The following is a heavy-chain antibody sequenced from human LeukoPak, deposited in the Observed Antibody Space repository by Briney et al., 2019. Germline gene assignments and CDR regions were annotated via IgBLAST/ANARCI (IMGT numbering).Heavy chain of an antibody. Sequence: PSETLSLTCTVSGGSMSSYYWSWIRQSAGKGLEWIGRIFSSGSTNYNPSLKSRATMSVDMSKNQFSLTLSSVTAADTALYYCARGGYGNGWYLDYWGQETLVTVSS. CDR1: GGSMSSYY. CDR2: IFSSGST. D-gene: IGHD6-19*01. J-gene: IGHJ4*02. V-gene: IGHV4-4*07. CDR3: ARGGYGNGWYLDY.